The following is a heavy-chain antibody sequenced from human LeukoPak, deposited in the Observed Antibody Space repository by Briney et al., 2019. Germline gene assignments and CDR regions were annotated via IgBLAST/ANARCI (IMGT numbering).Heavy chain of an antibody. CDR1: GFTFSSYA. J-gene: IGHJ4*02. CDR3: ARDRRFDTSCSIDY. D-gene: IGHD2-2*01. Sequence: GGSLRLSCAASGFTFSSYAMHWVRQAPGKGLEWVAVISYDGSNKYYADSVKGRFTISRDNSKNTLYLQMNSLRAEDTAVYYCARDRRFDTSCSIDYWGQGTLVTVSS. CDR2: ISYDGSNK. V-gene: IGHV3-30-3*01.